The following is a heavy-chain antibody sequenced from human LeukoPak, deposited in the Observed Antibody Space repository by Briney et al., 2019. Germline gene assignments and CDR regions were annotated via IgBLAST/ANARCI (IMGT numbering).Heavy chain of an antibody. V-gene: IGHV3-53*01. J-gene: IGHJ2*01. CDR2: IYSGGST. D-gene: IGHD1-7*01. Sequence: GGSLRLSCAASGFTVSSNYMSWVRQAPGKGLEWVSVIYSGGSTYYADSVKGRFTISRDNSKNTLYLQMNSLRAEDTAVYYCAKDLTRPTPGITGTSSFDLWGRGTLVTVSS. CDR1: GFTVSSNY. CDR3: AKDLTRPTPGITGTSSFDL.